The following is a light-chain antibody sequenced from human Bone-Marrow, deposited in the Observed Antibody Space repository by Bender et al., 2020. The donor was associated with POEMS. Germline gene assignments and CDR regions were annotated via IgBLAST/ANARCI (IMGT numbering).Light chain of an antibody. CDR2: DVT. Sequence: QSALTQPASVSGSPGQSITISCSGTSSDVGGFNYVSWYQQHPDKAPKVIIYDVTNRPSGVPDRFSGSKSGTSASLAITGLQAEDEGDYYCQSYDNSLGGWVFGGGTKLTVL. CDR1: SSDVGGFNY. CDR3: QSYDNSLGGWV. J-gene: IGLJ3*02. V-gene: IGLV2-14*03.